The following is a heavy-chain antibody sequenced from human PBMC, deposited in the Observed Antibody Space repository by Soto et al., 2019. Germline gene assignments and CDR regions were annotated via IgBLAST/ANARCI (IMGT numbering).Heavy chain of an antibody. D-gene: IGHD4-17*01. V-gene: IGHV5-51*01. J-gene: IGHJ4*02. Sequence: GESLKISCKGSGYSFTSYWICWVRQMPGKGLEWMGIIYPCDSETRYSTSFQSQVTISADKSISTAYLQWRSPKASDTAMYFCARFDYGVEGPMDFDYWGQGTVVTVSS. CDR2: IYPCDSET. CDR1: GYSFTSYW. CDR3: ARFDYGVEGPMDFDY.